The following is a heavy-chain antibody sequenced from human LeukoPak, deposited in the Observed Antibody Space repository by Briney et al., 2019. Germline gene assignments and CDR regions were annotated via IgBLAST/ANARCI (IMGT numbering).Heavy chain of an antibody. J-gene: IGHJ4*02. V-gene: IGHV3-74*01. Sequence: PGGSLRLPCAGSGFTFTRFWMHWVRQAPGKGLVWVSRINVEGTTTTYADSVEGRFTISRDENTLYLQMNHLRVDDTAVYYCTRGGEEPFDYWGQGTLVTVSS. CDR1: GFTFTRFW. D-gene: IGHD3-10*01. CDR3: TRGGEEPFDY. CDR2: INVEGTTT.